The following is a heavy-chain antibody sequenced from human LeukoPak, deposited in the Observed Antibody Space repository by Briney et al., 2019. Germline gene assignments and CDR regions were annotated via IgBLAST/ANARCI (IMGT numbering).Heavy chain of an antibody. CDR2: ISGSGGST. Sequence: GGSLRLSCAASGFTFSSYAMSWVRQAPGKGLEWVSAISGSGGSTYYADSVKGRFTISRDNSKNTLYLQMNSLRAEDTAVYYCAKDPEVMGFGELLFGAFDIWGQGTMVTVSS. D-gene: IGHD3-10*01. J-gene: IGHJ3*02. CDR3: AKDPEVMGFGELLFGAFDI. CDR1: GFTFSSYA. V-gene: IGHV3-23*01.